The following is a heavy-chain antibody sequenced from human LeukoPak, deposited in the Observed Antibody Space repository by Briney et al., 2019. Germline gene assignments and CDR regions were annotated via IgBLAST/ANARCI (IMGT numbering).Heavy chain of an antibody. J-gene: IGHJ4*02. V-gene: IGHV3-11*01. CDR2: ISNSGSNI. D-gene: IGHD4-17*01. CDR3: ASGYGVYASIDF. Sequence: PGGSLSLSCPASGSTFRDSTISWIRKPPGKGLEGVSYISNSGSNIYYADSVKGRFTTSRDNAKSSLFVQMNSLRAEDTAVYYCASGYGVYASIDFWGQGTLVTVST. CDR1: GSTFRDST.